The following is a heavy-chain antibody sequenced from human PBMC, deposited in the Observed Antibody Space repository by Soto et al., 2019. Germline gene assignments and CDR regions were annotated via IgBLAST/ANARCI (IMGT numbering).Heavy chain of an antibody. CDR1: GDSISSCGYS. J-gene: IGHJ4*02. D-gene: IGHD1-7*01. CDR2: IYDNGGA. CDR3: ARVKGGTTLRAFDS. Sequence: QVQLQESGPGLVKPSQTLSLNCTVAGDSISSCGYSWSWIRQHPGKGLEWIGYIYDNGGAYYSPSLRGRVVISLDRSENQFSLRLSSVTAADTAVYYCARVKGGTTLRAFDSWGQGTLVTVSS. V-gene: IGHV4-31*03.